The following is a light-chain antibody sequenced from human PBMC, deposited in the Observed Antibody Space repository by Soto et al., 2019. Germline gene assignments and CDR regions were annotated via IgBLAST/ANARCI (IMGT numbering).Light chain of an antibody. J-gene: IGKJ1*01. Sequence: EIVSTQSPGTLSLSPGEIATLSCRASQSVSSSYLVWHQQKPGQAPRLLIYAASRRATGIPDRFSGSGSGTDFTLTISRLEPEDFAVYYCQKYGSSPWTCGQGTTGDIK. CDR1: QSVSSSY. CDR3: QKYGSSPWT. CDR2: AAS. V-gene: IGKV3-20*01.